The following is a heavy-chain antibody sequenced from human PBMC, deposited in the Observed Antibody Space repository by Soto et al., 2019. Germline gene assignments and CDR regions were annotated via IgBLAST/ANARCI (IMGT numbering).Heavy chain of an antibody. CDR3: ARTDYYYDVSGYAPDAFDI. J-gene: IGHJ3*02. D-gene: IGHD3-22*01. CDR2: IFYSGST. CDR1: GGSVSNGGYY. V-gene: IGHV4-61*08. Sequence: SETLSLTCTVSGGSVSNGGYYWSWIRQPPGKGLEWIGYIFYSGSTNYNPSLKSRVTISVDTSKNQFSLRLSSVTAADTAVYYCARTDYYYDVSGYAPDAFDIWGQGTMVTVSS.